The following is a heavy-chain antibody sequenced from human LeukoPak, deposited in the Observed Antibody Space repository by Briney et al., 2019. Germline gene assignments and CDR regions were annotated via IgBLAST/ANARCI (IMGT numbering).Heavy chain of an antibody. V-gene: IGHV3-74*01. CDR3: VSFYETY. CDR1: GFTFSDYY. Sequence: GGSLRLSCAASGFTFSDYYMSWIRQAPGKGLVWVSHINSDGSWTSYADSVKGRFTISKDNAKNTVYLQMNSLRAEDTAVYYCVSFYETYWGRGTLVTVSS. CDR2: INSDGSWT. D-gene: IGHD2/OR15-2a*01. J-gene: IGHJ4*02.